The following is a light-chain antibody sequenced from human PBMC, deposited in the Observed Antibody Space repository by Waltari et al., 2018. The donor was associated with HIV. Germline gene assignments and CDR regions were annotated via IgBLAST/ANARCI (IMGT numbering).Light chain of an antibody. CDR3: CSYAGSRTWV. CDR2: GVF. Sequence: QSALTQPASVSGSPGQSITISCPGPSSDVDGYNFVPWYQQHPGKAPKLIIFGVFKRPSGVSVRFSGSKSGNTASLTISGLQSEDEADYYCCSYAGSRTWVFGGGTKVTVL. J-gene: IGLJ3*02. V-gene: IGLV2-23*02. CDR1: SSDVDGYNF.